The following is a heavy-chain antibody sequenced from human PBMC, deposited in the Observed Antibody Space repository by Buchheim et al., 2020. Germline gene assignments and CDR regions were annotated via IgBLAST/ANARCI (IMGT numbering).Heavy chain of an antibody. CDR3: ARGGDSSSWASLNWFDP. V-gene: IGHV4-30-4*01. Sequence: QVQLQESGPGLVKPSQTLSLTCTVSGGSISSGDYYWSWIRQPPGKGLEWIGYTYYSGSTYYNPSLKSRVTISVDTSKNQLPLKLSSVTAADTAVYYCARGGDSSSWASLNWFDPWGQGTL. CDR1: GGSISSGDYY. D-gene: IGHD6-13*01. CDR2: TYYSGST. J-gene: IGHJ5*02.